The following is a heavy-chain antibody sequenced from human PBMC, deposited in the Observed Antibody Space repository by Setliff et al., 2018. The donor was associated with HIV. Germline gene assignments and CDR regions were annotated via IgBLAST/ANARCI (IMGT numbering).Heavy chain of an antibody. J-gene: IGHJ5*02. D-gene: IGHD3-9*01. CDR3: ARHEGYNDFLTGYFRYKWYDP. V-gene: IGHV4-39*01. CDR1: GASISSSSYY. CDR2: VSYSGST. Sequence: SETLSLTCSVSGASISSSSYYWGWVRQPPGKGLEWIGSVSYSGSTYYSPSLKSRVTIAVDTSKNQFSLNLKSMTAADTAVYYCARHEGYNDFLTGYFRYKWYDPWGQGTLVTVSS.